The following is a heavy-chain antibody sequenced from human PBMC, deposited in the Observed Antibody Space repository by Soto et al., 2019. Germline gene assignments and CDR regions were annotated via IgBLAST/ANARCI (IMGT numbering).Heavy chain of an antibody. CDR2: IIPIFGTA. D-gene: IGHD1-26*01. Sequence: QVQLVQSGAEVKKPGSSVKVSCKASGGTFSSYAISWVRQAPGQGLEWMGGIIPIFGTANYAQKFQGRVTITADESTSTAYMELSSLRSEDTAVYYCARSYRGNPNYYYGMDVWGQGTTVTVSS. J-gene: IGHJ6*02. V-gene: IGHV1-69*01. CDR3: ARSYRGNPNYYYGMDV. CDR1: GGTFSSYA.